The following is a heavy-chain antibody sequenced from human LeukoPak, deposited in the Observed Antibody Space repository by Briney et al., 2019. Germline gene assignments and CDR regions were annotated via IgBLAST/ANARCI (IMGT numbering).Heavy chain of an antibody. CDR1: GGSISSSNW. V-gene: IGHV4-4*02. CDR2: IYHSGST. D-gene: IGHD2-15*01. J-gene: IGHJ4*02. Sequence: SETLSLTCAVSGGSISSSNWWSGVRRPPGKGLEWIGEIYHSGSTNYNPSLKSRVTISVDKSKNQFSLKLSSVTAADTAVYYCARGWGYCSGGSCYFDYWGQGTLVTVSS. CDR3: ARGWGYCSGGSCYFDY.